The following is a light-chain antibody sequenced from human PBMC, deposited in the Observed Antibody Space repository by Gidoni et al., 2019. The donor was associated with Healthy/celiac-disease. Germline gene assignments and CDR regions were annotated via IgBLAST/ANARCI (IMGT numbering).Light chain of an antibody. Sequence: QSVLTQPPPASGTPGQRVTNSCSGSSSNIGSNYVYWYQQLPGTAPKLLIYSNNQRPSGVPARFSGSKSGTSASLAISGLRSEDEADYYCAAWDDSLSGWVFGGGTKLTVL. CDR1: SSNIGSNY. CDR2: SNN. J-gene: IGLJ3*02. V-gene: IGLV1-47*02. CDR3: AAWDDSLSGWV.